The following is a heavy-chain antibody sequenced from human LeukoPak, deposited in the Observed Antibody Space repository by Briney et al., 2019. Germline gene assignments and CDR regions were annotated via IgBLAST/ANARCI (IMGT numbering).Heavy chain of an antibody. CDR3: ARGLGTMVWGPRQYYGMDV. CDR2: ISYDGSNK. D-gene: IGHD3-10*01. V-gene: IGHV3-30-3*01. Sequence: GRSLRLSCAASGFTFSSYAMHWVRQAPGKGLEWVAVISYDGSNKYYADSVKGRFTISRDNSKNTLYLQMNSLRAEDTAVYYCARGLGTMVWGPRQYYGMDVWGQGTTVTVSS. J-gene: IGHJ6*02. CDR1: GFTFSSYA.